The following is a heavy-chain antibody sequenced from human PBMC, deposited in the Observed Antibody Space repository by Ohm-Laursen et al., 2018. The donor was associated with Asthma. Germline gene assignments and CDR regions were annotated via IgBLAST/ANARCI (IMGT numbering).Heavy chain of an antibody. CDR3: AKDRRWGDYYYGMDV. CDR1: GFTFSSYG. Sequence: RSLRLSCAASGFTFSSYGMHWVRQAPGKGLEWVAVISYDGSNKYYADSVKGRFTISRDNSKNTLYLQMNSLRAEDTAVYYCAKDRRWGDYYYGMDVWGQGTTVTVSS. CDR2: ISYDGSNK. D-gene: IGHD3-16*01. V-gene: IGHV3-30*18. J-gene: IGHJ6*02.